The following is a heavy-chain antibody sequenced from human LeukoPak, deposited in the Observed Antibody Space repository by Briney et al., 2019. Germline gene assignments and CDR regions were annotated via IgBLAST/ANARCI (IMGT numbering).Heavy chain of an antibody. J-gene: IGHJ4*02. Sequence: SETLSLTCAVYGGSCDDYYCRWIRQPPGKGLEWIGEIHPSGIFYYNSSLMSRVTISIDTSKSQFSLRLTSVTAADTAFYYCARGRDRSKAGDHWGQGSLVTVSS. D-gene: IGHD5-24*01. CDR2: IHPSGIF. V-gene: IGHV4-34*01. CDR1: GGSCDDYY. CDR3: ARGRDRSKAGDH.